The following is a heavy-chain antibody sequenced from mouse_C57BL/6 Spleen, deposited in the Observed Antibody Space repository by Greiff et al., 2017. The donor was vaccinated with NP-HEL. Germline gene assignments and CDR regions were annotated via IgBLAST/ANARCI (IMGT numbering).Heavy chain of an antibody. J-gene: IGHJ1*03. CDR2: IYPGDGDT. CDR3: EITGSSYGYFDV. Sequence: QVQLQQSGPELVKPGASVKISCKASGYAFSSSWMNWVKQRPGKGLEWIGRIYPGDGDTNYNGKFKGKATLTADKSSSTAYMQLSSLTSEDSAVYFCEITGSSYGYFDVWGTGTTVTVSS. V-gene: IGHV1-82*01. CDR1: GYAFSSSW. D-gene: IGHD1-1*01.